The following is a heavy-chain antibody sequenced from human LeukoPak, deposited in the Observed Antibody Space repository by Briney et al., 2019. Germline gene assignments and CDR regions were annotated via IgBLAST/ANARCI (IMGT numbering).Heavy chain of an antibody. CDR3: ARSRDGDYILFDY. J-gene: IGHJ4*02. Sequence: SQTLSLTCTVSGGSISRGSYYWSWIRQPAGKGLEWIGRIYTSGSTNYNPSLKSRVTISVDTSKNQFSLRLSSVTAADTAVYYCARSRDGDYILFDYWGQGALVTVSS. V-gene: IGHV4-61*02. CDR2: IYTSGST. CDR1: GGSISRGSYY. D-gene: IGHD4-17*01.